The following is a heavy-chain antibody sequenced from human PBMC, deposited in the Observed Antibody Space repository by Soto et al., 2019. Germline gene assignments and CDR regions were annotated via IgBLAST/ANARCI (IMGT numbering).Heavy chain of an antibody. J-gene: IGHJ4*02. D-gene: IGHD3-16*01. V-gene: IGHV1-18*01. Sequence: QVQLVQSGAEVKKPGASVKVSCKASGYTFTSYGISWVRQAPGQGLEWMGWISPQTGNTNYAQKLQGRVSLSTATSTTTAYMELRSLRSDDTAVYYFARDSGLRLGLFDYWGQGTLVPVSS. CDR2: ISPQTGNT. CDR1: GYTFTSYG. CDR3: ARDSGLRLGLFDY.